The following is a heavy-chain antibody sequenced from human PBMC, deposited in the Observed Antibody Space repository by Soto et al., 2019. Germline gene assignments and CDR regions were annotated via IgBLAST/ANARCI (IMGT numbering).Heavy chain of an antibody. CDR1: GGSFSDYY. J-gene: IGHJ3*02. CDR3: ATFCSSASCPQSAFDI. V-gene: IGHV4-34*01. D-gene: IGHD2-2*01. CDR2: INHSGSS. Sequence: PSETLSLTCAVYGGSFSDYYWSWMRQPPGKGLEWIGDINHSGSSNYNPSLESRVTISVDTSKNQFSLKLRSVTAADTAVYYCATFCSSASCPQSAFDIWGQGTIVTVSS.